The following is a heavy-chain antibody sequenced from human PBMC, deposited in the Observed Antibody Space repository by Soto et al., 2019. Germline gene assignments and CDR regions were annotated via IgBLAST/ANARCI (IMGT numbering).Heavy chain of an antibody. V-gene: IGHV3-64*01. CDR1: GFTFSSYD. D-gene: IGHD3-16*01. Sequence: VQLVESGGGLVQPGGSLRLSCAASGFTFSSYDMHWVRQAPGKGLEYISAISSNGGITYYANSVKGRFTISRDNSKNVMFLQMGSLRAEDMAVYYCVRDTSFDYWGQGTLVTVSS. CDR3: VRDTSFDY. CDR2: ISSNGGIT. J-gene: IGHJ4*02.